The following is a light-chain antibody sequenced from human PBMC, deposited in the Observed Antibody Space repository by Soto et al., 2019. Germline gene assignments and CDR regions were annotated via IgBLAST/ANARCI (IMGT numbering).Light chain of an antibody. CDR1: QSIAIY. Sequence: EIVLTQSPCTLSLSPGERATLSCRASQSIAIYLAWYQQKPGQAPRLFIYGASNRATGIPDRFSGSGSGTDFTLTISRLEPEDSAVYYCQHYGNSPPITLGQGTRLEIK. CDR3: QHYGNSPPIT. J-gene: IGKJ5*01. CDR2: GAS. V-gene: IGKV3-20*01.